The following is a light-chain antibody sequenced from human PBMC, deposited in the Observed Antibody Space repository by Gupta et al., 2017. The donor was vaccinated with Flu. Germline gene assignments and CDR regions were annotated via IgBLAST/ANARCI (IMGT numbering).Light chain of an antibody. J-gene: IGLJ1*01. Sequence: QSALTQPASVSGSPGQSITISCTGTSSDVGRSNYVSWYQQHPGKAPKLIIYDGSYRPSGVSSRFSGSKSGNTASLTISGLEAEDETDYYCSSYTSTNTFYVFGTGTKVTVL. CDR1: SSDVGRSNY. CDR3: SSYTSTNTFYV. CDR2: DGS. V-gene: IGLV2-14*01.